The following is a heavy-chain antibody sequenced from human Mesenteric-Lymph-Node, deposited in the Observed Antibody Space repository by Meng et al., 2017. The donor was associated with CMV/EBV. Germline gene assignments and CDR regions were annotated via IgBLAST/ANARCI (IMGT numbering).Heavy chain of an antibody. D-gene: IGHD6-13*01. CDR1: YTFSNYA. CDR3: AREVRGVASSGNDYFDF. V-gene: IGHV1-3*01. CDR2: ISGGNSNT. Sequence: YTFSNYALHWVRQAPGQSFEWMGCISGGNSNTRYSQKFQGRVALTRDTSASTVYMELSSLRSDDTALYYCAREVRGVASSGNDYFDFWGRGTLVTVSS. J-gene: IGHJ4*02.